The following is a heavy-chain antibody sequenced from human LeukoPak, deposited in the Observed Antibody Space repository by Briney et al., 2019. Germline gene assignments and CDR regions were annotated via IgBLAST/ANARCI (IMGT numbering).Heavy chain of an antibody. V-gene: IGHV1-8*03. J-gene: IGHJ4*02. CDR3: ARGRDMPRTAVNHDFDY. CDR2: MNPNSGNT. D-gene: IGHD2-15*01. CDR1: GYTFTSYG. Sequence: ASVKVSCKASGYTFTSYGINWVRQAPGQGLEWMGWMNPNSGNTGYAQKFQGRVTITRNTSISTAYMELSSLRSEDTAVYYCARGRDMPRTAVNHDFDYWGQGTLVTVSS.